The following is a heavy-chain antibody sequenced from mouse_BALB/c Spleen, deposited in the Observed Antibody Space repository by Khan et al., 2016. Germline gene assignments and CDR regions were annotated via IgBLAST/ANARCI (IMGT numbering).Heavy chain of an antibody. CDR2: INPDSSTI. V-gene: IGHV4-1*02. CDR3: ARLGRLRAMDY. D-gene: IGHD1-2*01. J-gene: IGHJ4*01. Sequence: EVQLQESGGGLVQPGGSLKLSCAASVFDFSRYWMSWVRQAPGKGLEWIGEINPDSSTINYTPSLKDKFIISSDNAKNTLYLQMSKVRSEDTALDYCARLGRLRAMDYWGQGTSVTVSS. CDR1: VFDFSRYW.